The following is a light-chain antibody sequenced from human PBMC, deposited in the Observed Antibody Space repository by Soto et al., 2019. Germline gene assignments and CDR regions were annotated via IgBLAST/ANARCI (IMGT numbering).Light chain of an antibody. V-gene: IGKV3-20*01. CDR3: QQYGSSPWT. CDR2: GAS. CDR1: QSVYSRY. Sequence: EIVLTQSPGTLSLSPGERATLSCRASQSVYSRYLAWYQQKPGQAPRLLIYGASNWATGIPDRFSGSGSGTDFTLTISRLEPEDFAVYYCQQYGSSPWTFGQGTKVEIK. J-gene: IGKJ1*01.